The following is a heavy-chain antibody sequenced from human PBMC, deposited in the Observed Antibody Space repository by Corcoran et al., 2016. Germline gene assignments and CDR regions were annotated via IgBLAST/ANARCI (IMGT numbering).Heavy chain of an antibody. CDR2: IGTAGDT. CDR3: ARVWAYSSSWSQYYYGMDV. J-gene: IGHJ6*02. V-gene: IGHV3-13*01. D-gene: IGHD6-13*01. CDR1: GFTFSSYD. Sequence: EVQLVESGGGLVQPGGSLRLSCAASGFTFSSYDMHWVRQATGKGLEWVSAIGTAGDTYYPGSVKGRFTISRENAKNSLSLQMNSLRAEDTAVYYCARVWAYSSSWSQYYYGMDVWGQGTTVTVSS.